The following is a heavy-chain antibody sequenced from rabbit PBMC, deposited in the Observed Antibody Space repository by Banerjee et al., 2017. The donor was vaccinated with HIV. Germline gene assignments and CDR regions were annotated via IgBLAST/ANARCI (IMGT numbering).Heavy chain of an antibody. CDR3: ARDLAGVVGWNLNL. CDR1: GFDFSSNA. J-gene: IGHJ4*01. V-gene: IGHV1S40*01. D-gene: IGHD4-1*01. CDR2: TAVGSSAGT. Sequence: QSLEESGGDLVKPGASLTLTCTASGFDFSSNAMCWVRQAPGKGLEWIACTAVGSSAGTDYANWAKGRFTISKTSSTTVTLQMTSLTAADTATYFCARDLAGVVGWNLNLWGPGTIVTVS.